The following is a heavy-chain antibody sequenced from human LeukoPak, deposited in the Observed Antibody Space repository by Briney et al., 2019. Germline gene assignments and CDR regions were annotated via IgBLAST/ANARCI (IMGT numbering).Heavy chain of an antibody. CDR1: GFTFRSYT. J-gene: IGHJ6*03. CDR2: ISYDGSNK. V-gene: IGHV3-30*04. D-gene: IGHD2/OR15-2a*01. Sequence: GGSLRLSCAASGFTFRSYTMHWVRQAPGKGLEWVVLISYDGSNKYYADSVKGRFTISRDNSKNTLFLQMNSLRADDTAVYYCARPFLAGGYYMDVWGKGTTVSVSS. CDR3: ARPFLAGGYYMDV.